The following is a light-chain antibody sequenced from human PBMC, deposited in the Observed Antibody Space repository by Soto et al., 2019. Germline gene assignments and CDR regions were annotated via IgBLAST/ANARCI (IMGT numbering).Light chain of an antibody. CDR2: EDN. CDR1: SGSIASNY. Sequence: NFMLTQPHSVSESPGKTVIISCTRSSGSIASNYVQWYQQRPGSSPTTVIYEDNQRPSGGPDRFSGSIDSSSNSSSLTISGLETEDEADYCCQSYDATNQVFGGGTKLTVL. J-gene: IGLJ3*02. CDR3: QSYDATNQV. V-gene: IGLV6-57*01.